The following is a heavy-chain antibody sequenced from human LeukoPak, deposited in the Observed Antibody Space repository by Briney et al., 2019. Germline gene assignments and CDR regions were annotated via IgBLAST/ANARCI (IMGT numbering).Heavy chain of an antibody. CDR3: ARDHDSHGDLNAFDI. CDR1: GGTFSSYA. D-gene: IGHD4-17*01. Sequence: ASVKVSCKASGGTFSSYAISWVRQAPGQGLEWMGGIIPIFGTANYAQKFQGRVTITADESTSTAYMELSSLRSEDTAVYYCARDHDSHGDLNAFDIWGQGTMVTVSS. V-gene: IGHV1-69*13. CDR2: IIPIFGTA. J-gene: IGHJ3*02.